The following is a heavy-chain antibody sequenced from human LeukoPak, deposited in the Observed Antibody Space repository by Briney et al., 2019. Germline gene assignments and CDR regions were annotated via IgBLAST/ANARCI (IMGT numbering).Heavy chain of an antibody. CDR3: ARVIIVGATGI. CDR1: GFTFSSYE. V-gene: IGHV3-48*03. J-gene: IGHJ3*02. CDR2: ISSGGSTV. D-gene: IGHD1-26*01. Sequence: GSLRLSCAASGFTFSSYEMNWVRQAPGKGLEWVSYISSGGSTVYYADSVKGRFTISRDNAKNSLYLQMNSLRAEDTAVYCCARVIIVGATGIWGQGTMVTVSS.